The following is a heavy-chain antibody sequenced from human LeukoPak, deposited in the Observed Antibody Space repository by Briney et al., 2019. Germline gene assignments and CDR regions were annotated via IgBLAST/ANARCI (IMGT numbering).Heavy chain of an antibody. Sequence: PVKVSCKASGGTFSSYAISWVRQAPGQGLEWMGGIIPIFGAANYAQKFQGRVTITADASTTTAYLDLSSLRSEDTAVYYCARALTTVSYYYGMDVWGQGTTVTVSS. V-gene: IGHV1-69*13. CDR3: ARALTTVSYYYGMDV. J-gene: IGHJ6*02. CDR1: GGTFSSYA. CDR2: IIPIFGAA. D-gene: IGHD4-17*01.